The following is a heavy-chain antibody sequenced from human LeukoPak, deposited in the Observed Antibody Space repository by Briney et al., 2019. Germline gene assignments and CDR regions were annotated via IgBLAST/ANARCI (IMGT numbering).Heavy chain of an antibody. CDR1: GGSISSGSYY. CDR2: IYTSGST. D-gene: IGHD3-10*01. V-gene: IGHV4-61*02. CDR3: ARSKVRGVITYYFDY. Sequence: SQTLSLTCTVSGGSISSGSYYWSWIRQPAGKGLEWIGRIYTSGSTNYNPSLQSRVNISVDTSKNQFSLKLSSVTAADTAVYYCARSKVRGVITYYFDYWGQGTLVTVSS. J-gene: IGHJ4*02.